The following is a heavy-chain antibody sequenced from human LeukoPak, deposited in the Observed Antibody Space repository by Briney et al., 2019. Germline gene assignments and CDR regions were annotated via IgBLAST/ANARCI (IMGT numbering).Heavy chain of an antibody. CDR2: IRNKANNYAT. J-gene: IGHJ4*02. CDR1: EFTFSNYA. V-gene: IGHV3-73*01. CDR3: TSWVPFDY. Sequence: PGGSLRLSCAASEFTFSNYAMNWVRQVSGKGLEWVGLIRNKANNYATAYAASVKGRFTIFRDDSKSMAYLQMNSLKTEDTAIYYCTSWVPFDYWGQGTLVTVSS. D-gene: IGHD7-27*01.